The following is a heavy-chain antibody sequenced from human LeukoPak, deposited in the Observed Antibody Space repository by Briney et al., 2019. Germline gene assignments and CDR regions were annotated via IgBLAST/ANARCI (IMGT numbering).Heavy chain of an antibody. V-gene: IGHV4-39*07. Sequence: PSETLSLTCTVSGGSISSSSYYWGWIRQPPGKGLEWIGSIYYSGSTYYNPSLKSRVTISVDTSKNQFSLKLSSVTAADTAVYYCARRFGIGAFDYWGQGTLVTVSS. CDR2: IYYSGST. D-gene: IGHD2/OR15-2a*01. CDR1: GGSISSSSYY. CDR3: ARRFGIGAFDY. J-gene: IGHJ4*02.